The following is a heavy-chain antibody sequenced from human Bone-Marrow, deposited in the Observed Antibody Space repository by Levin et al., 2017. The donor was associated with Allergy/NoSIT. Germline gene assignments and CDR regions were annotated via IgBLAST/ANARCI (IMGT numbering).Heavy chain of an antibody. CDR3: AQRGYYYGSGTQMGAFDI. D-gene: IGHD3-10*01. J-gene: IGHJ3*02. Sequence: PGGSLRLSCAASGFTFSSYGMHWVRQAPGKGLEWVAVISYDGSNKYYADSVKGRFTISRDNSKNTLYLQMNSLRAEDTAVYYCAQRGYYYGSGTQMGAFDIWGQGTMVTVSS. CDR2: ISYDGSNK. CDR1: GFTFSSYG. V-gene: IGHV3-30*03.